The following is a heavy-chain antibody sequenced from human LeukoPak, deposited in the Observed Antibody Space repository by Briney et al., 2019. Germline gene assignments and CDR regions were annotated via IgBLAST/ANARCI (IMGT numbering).Heavy chain of an antibody. CDR3: ARRSGGDAFDM. CDR2: IRPDGSER. V-gene: IGHV3-7*03. J-gene: IGHJ3*02. Sequence: GGSLRLSCAASGFTFSSYSMNWVRQAPGKGLEWVASIRPDGSERYFVESVKGRFTLSRDNAKDSLNLQMNSLRAEDTAVYYCARRSGGDAFDMWGQGTMVTVSS. D-gene: IGHD2-15*01. CDR1: GFTFSSYS.